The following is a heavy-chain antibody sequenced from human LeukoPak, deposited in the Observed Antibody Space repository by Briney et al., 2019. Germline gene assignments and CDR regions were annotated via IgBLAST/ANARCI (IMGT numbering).Heavy chain of an antibody. V-gene: IGHV3-53*01. CDR2: IYSGGST. CDR1: GFTVSSNY. Sequence: PGGSLRLSCAASGFTVSSNYMNWVRQAPGKGLEWVSIIYSGGSTFYTNSVKGRFTISRDNSKNTLYLQMNSLRAEDTAVYYCAREDGSGAFDIWGQGTMVTVSS. D-gene: IGHD3-22*01. CDR3: AREDGSGAFDI. J-gene: IGHJ3*02.